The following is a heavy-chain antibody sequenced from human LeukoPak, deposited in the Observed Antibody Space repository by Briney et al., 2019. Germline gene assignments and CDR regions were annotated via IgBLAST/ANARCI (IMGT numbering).Heavy chain of an antibody. Sequence: ASVKVSCKASGYTFTGYYMHWVRQAPGQGLEWMGWINPNSGGTNYAQKFQGRVTMTRDTSISTAYMELSRPRSDDTAVYYRARDSPYISGWGDEQYYFDYWGQGTLVTVSS. CDR1: GYTFTGYY. V-gene: IGHV1-2*02. D-gene: IGHD6-25*01. J-gene: IGHJ4*02. CDR2: INPNSGGT. CDR3: ARDSPYISGWGDEQYYFDY.